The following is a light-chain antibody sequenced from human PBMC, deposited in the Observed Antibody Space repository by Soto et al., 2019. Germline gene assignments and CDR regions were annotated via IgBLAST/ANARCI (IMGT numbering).Light chain of an antibody. CDR1: QSVSSN. Sequence: EIVMTQSPATLSVSPGERATLSCRASQSVSSNLAWYQQKPGQAPRLLIYGASTRATGIPARFSGSGSGTEFTLTISSLQSEDFAVHYCQQYNKWLGRTLGQGTKV. CDR3: QQYNKWLGRT. J-gene: IGKJ1*01. V-gene: IGKV3-15*01. CDR2: GAS.